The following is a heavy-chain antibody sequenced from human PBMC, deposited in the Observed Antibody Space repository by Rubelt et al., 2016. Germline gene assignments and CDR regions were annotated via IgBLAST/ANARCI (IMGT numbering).Heavy chain of an antibody. Sequence: SVSGGSISSYYWSWIRQPPGRGPEWIGYIYNSGGTNQNPSLKSRVTISVDTPKNQFSLKLYSVTAADAAVYSCARHYCSSGSCYSFDYWGQGTLVTVSS. V-gene: IGHV4-59*08. J-gene: IGHJ4*02. CDR3: ARHYCSSGSCYSFDY. CDR2: IYNSGGT. D-gene: IGHD2-15*01. CDR1: GGSISSYY.